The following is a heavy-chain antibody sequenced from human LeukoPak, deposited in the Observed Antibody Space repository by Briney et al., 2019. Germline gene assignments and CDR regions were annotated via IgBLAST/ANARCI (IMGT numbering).Heavy chain of an antibody. J-gene: IGHJ4*02. V-gene: IGHV3-74*01. D-gene: IGHD1-26*01. Sequence: GGSLRLSCAASGFTFSSYWMHWVRQAPGKGLVWVSRINSDGSSTSYADSVKGRFTISRDNAKNTLYLQMNSLRAEDTAVYYCARHPGGNSGSYSEGFDYWGQGTLVTVSS. CDR1: GFTFSSYW. CDR3: ARHPGGNSGSYSEGFDY. CDR2: INSDGSST.